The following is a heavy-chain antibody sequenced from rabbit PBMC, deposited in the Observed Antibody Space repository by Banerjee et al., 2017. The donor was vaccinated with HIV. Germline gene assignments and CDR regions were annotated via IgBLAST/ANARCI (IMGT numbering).Heavy chain of an antibody. CDR1: GFSFSNKYV. CDR2: INTSSGSA. V-gene: IGHV1S43*01. J-gene: IGHJ4*01. CDR3: ASGRYYTDGYVGYGYYFNL. D-gene: IGHD6-1*01. Sequence: QEQLEESGGDLVKPEGSLTLTCTASGFSFSNKYVMCWVRQAPGKGLEWIACINTSSGSAYYASWAKGRFTISRSTSLNTVDLKMTSLTAADTATYFCASGRYYTDGYVGYGYYFNLWGQGTLVTVS.